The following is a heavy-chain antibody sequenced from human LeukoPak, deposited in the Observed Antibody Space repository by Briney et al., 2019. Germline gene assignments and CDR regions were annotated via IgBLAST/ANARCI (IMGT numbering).Heavy chain of an antibody. CDR3: AREAIVGATTEYYFDY. Sequence: GGSLRLSCAASGFTVSSNYMSWVRQAPGKGLEWVSVIYSGGSTYYADSVKGRFTISRDNSKNTLYLQMNSLRAEDTAVYYCAREAIVGATTEYYFDYWGREPWSPSPQ. V-gene: IGHV3-53*01. D-gene: IGHD1-26*01. CDR1: GFTVSSNY. CDR2: IYSGGST. J-gene: IGHJ4*02.